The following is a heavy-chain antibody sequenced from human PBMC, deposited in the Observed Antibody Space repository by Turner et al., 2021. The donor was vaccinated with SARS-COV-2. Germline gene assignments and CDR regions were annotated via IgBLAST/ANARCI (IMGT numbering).Heavy chain of an antibody. V-gene: IGHV4-39*01. D-gene: IGHD5-18*01. CDR2: IYYSGSA. J-gene: IGHJ6*02. Sequence: QLQLPESGPGLVQPSETLSLTCTVSGGSIISSSYYWGWIRQPPGKGLEWIGNIYYSGSAYYNPSLKSRVTISVDPSKNQFYLKLTSVTAADTAVYYCARLMDTAMDYYGTDVWGQGTTVTVSS. CDR3: ARLMDTAMDYYGTDV. CDR1: GGSIISSSYY.